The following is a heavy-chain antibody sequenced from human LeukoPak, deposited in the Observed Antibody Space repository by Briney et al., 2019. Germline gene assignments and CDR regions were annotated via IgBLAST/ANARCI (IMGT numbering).Heavy chain of an antibody. CDR1: GFSFSSHA. D-gene: IGHD6-19*01. CDR3: ARDRSTGYSSGWATPREDY. CDR2: ISSDGSYK. Sequence: PGGSLRLSCAASGFSFSSHALHWVRQAPGKGLEWVAVISSDGSYKYYADSVKGRFTISRDNSKNTLYLQMNSLRAEDTAVYYCARDRSTGYSSGWATPREDYWGQGTLVTVSS. J-gene: IGHJ4*02. V-gene: IGHV3-30*04.